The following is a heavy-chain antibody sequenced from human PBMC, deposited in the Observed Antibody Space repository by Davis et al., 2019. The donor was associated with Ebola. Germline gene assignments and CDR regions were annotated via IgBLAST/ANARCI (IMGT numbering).Heavy chain of an antibody. CDR3: AKASVVVPAAMREDYYGMDV. Sequence: PGGSLRLSCTASGFTFDDYAMHWVRQAPGKGLEWVSGISWNSGSIGYADSVKGRFTISRDNAKNSLYLQMNSLRAEDTALYYCAKASVVVPAAMREDYYGMDVWGQGTTVTVSS. CDR1: GFTFDDYA. V-gene: IGHV3-9*01. D-gene: IGHD2-2*01. CDR2: ISWNSGSI. J-gene: IGHJ6*02.